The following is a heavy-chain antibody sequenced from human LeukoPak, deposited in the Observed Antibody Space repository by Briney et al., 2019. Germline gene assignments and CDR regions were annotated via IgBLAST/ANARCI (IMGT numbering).Heavy chain of an antibody. J-gene: IGHJ4*02. CDR3: ANRGRYYFDY. D-gene: IGHD6-25*01. CDR2: IGSGGGT. Sequence: GGSVRLSCATSGFTISNYAMSWVRQAPGKGLEWLSTIGSGGGTYYADSVKGRFTISRDNSINTLYLQMNSLRAEDTALYYCANRGRYYFDYWGPVALVTVSS. V-gene: IGHV3-23*01. CDR1: GFTISNYA.